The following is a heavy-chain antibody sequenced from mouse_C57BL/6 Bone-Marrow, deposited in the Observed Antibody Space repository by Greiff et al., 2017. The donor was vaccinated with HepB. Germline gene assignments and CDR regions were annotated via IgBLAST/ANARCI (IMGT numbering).Heavy chain of an antibody. CDR1: GYTFTDYN. V-gene: IGHV1-18*01. Sequence: QLQQSGPELVKPGASVKIPCKASGYTFTDYNMDWVKQSHGKSLEWIGDINPNNGGTIYNQKFKGKATLTVDKSSSTAYMELRSLTSEDTAVYYCARPAAQATDYAMDYWGQGTSVTVSS. J-gene: IGHJ4*01. CDR2: INPNNGGT. D-gene: IGHD3-2*02. CDR3: ARPAAQATDYAMDY.